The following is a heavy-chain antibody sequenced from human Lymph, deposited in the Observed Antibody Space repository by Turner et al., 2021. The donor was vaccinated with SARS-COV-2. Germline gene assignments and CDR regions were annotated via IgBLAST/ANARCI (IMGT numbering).Heavy chain of an antibody. CDR3: ARQGWLRGYFDY. CDR2: IYSSGST. V-gene: IGHV4-39*01. D-gene: IGHD5-18*01. Sequence: QVQLQESGPGLFKPSETLSLTCTVSGVSVTSSSYYWGWIRQPPGKGLEWIGNIYSSGSTYYNPYLKRRVTISVDTSKNQFSRKQSSVTAADTAVYYCARQGWLRGYFDYWSQGTLVTVSS. CDR1: GVSVTSSSYY. J-gene: IGHJ4*02.